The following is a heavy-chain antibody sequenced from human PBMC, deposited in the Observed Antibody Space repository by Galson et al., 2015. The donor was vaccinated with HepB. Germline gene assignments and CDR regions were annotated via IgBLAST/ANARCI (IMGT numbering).Heavy chain of an antibody. J-gene: IGHJ6*02. D-gene: IGHD1-1*01. CDR1: GGTFSSYA. Sequence: SVKVSCKASGGTFSSYAISWVRQAPGQGLEWMGGIIPIFGTANYAQKFQGRVTITADESTSTAYMELSSLRSEDTAVYYCATHYWNDVDYYYYGMDVWGQGTTVTVSS. CDR3: ATHYWNDVDYYYYGMDV. CDR2: IIPIFGTA. V-gene: IGHV1-69*13.